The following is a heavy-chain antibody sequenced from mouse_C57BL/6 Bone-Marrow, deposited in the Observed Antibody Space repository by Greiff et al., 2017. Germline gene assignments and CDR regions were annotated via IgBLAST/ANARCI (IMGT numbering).Heavy chain of an antibody. CDR3: ARWDYYGRSYGRYFDV. D-gene: IGHD1-1*01. CDR1: GYTFTSYG. J-gene: IGHJ1*03. Sequence: QVQLQQSGAELARPGASVKLSCKASGYTFTSYGISWVKQRTGQGLEWIGEIYPRSGNTYYNEKFKGKATLTADKSSSTAYMELRSLTSEDSAVYFCARWDYYGRSYGRYFDVWGTGTTVTVSA. CDR2: IYPRSGNT. V-gene: IGHV1-81*01.